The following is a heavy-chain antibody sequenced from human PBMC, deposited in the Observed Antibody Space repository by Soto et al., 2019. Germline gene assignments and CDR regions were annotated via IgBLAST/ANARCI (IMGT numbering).Heavy chain of an antibody. CDR1: GGTFSSYT. CDR2: IIPILGIA. V-gene: IGHV1-69*02. CDR3: ARGSPSIAVAGTTFDY. Sequence: SVKVSYKASGGTFSSYTISWVRQAPGQGLEWMGRIIPILGIANYAQKFQGRVTITADKSTSTAYMELSSLRSEDTAVYYCARGSPSIAVAGTTFDYWGQGTLVTVSS. D-gene: IGHD6-19*01. J-gene: IGHJ4*02.